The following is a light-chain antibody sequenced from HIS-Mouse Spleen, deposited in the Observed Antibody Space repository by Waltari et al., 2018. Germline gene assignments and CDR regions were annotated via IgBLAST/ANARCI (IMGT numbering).Light chain of an antibody. CDR2: KAS. J-gene: IGKJ3*01. CDR3: QQYNSYIFT. V-gene: IGKV1-5*03. Sequence: GDRVTITCRASQSISSWLAWYQQKPGKAPKLLIYKASSLESGVPSRFSGSGSGTEFTLTISSLQPDDFATYYCQQYNSYIFTFGPGTKVDIK. CDR1: QSISSW.